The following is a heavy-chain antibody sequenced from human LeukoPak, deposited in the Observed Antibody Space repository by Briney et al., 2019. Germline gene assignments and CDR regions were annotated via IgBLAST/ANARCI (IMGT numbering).Heavy chain of an antibody. Sequence: SETLSLTCAVYGESFSGYHWSWIRQPPGKGLEWIGEIIHSGSTNYNPSLKSRVTISLDTSKNQFSLKLSSVTAADTAVYYCARNVPVVVAATKSGDWFDPWGQGTLVTVSS. J-gene: IGHJ5*02. CDR2: IIHSGST. CDR3: ARNVPVVVAATKSGDWFDP. V-gene: IGHV4-34*12. D-gene: IGHD2-15*01. CDR1: GESFSGYH.